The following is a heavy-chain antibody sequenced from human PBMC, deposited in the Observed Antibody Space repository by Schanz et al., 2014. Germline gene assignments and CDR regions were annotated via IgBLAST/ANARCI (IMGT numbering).Heavy chain of an antibody. J-gene: IGHJ6*02. CDR2: ISYSGST. Sequence: QVQLQESGPGQVRPSQTLSLTCTVSGASLSSGGYYWDWIRLLPGKGLEWIGYISYSGSTSFNPSLKSRLTMSVNTSKNQFSLRLSSVTAADTAVYYCARHGGIPYYPMDVWGQGTTVTVSS. CDR1: GASLSSGGYY. D-gene: IGHD3-16*01. CDR3: ARHGGIPYYPMDV. V-gene: IGHV4-31*03.